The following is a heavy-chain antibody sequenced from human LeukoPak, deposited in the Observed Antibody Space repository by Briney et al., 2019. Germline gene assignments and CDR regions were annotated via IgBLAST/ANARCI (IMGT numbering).Heavy chain of an antibody. CDR3: ARDLGYYDSSGYYYEGSDY. D-gene: IGHD3-22*01. Sequence: SVEVSCKASGGTFSSYAISWVRQAPGQGLEWMGGIIPIFGTANYAQKFQGRVTITTDESTSTAYMELSSLRSEDTAVYYCARDLGYYDSSGYYYEGSDYWGQGTLVTVSS. CDR1: GGTFSSYA. J-gene: IGHJ4*02. CDR2: IIPIFGTA. V-gene: IGHV1-69*05.